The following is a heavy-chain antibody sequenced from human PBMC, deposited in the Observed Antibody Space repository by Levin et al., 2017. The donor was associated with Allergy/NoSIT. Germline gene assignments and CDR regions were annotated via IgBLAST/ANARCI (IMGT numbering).Heavy chain of an antibody. Sequence: PGGSLRLSCAASGFTFSSYSMNWVRQAPGKGLEWVSYISSSSSTIYYADSVKGRFTISRDNAKNSLYLQMNSLRAEDTAVYYCARDTPHDDYGDYDDYYYYGMDVWGQGTTVTVSS. CDR2: ISSSSSTI. CDR1: GFTFSSYS. V-gene: IGHV3-48*01. CDR3: ARDTPHDDYGDYDDYYYYGMDV. J-gene: IGHJ6*02. D-gene: IGHD4-17*01.